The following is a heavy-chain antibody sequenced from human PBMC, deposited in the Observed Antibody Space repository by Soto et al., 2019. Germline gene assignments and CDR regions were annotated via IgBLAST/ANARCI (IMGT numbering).Heavy chain of an antibody. CDR3: ATKLAAAGNWFDP. V-gene: IGHV1-2*02. Sequence: ASVKVSCKASGYTFTGYYMHWVRQAPGQGLEWMGWINPNSGGTNYAQKFQGRVTMTRDTSISTAYMELSRLRSDDTAVYYCATKLAAAGNWFDPWGQGTLVTVSS. CDR1: GYTFTGYY. CDR2: INPNSGGT. J-gene: IGHJ5*02. D-gene: IGHD6-13*01.